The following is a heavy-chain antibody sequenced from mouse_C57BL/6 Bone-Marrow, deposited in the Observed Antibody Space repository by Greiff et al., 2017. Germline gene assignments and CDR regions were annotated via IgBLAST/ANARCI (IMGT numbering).Heavy chain of an antibody. J-gene: IGHJ2*01. CDR2: IYPGSGST. V-gene: IGHV1-55*01. Sequence: QVQLQQPGAELVKPGASVKMSCKASGYTFTSYWITWVKQRPGQGLEWIGDIYPGSGSTNYNEKFKSKATLTVDTSSSTAYMQLSSLTSEDSAVYYCARLTITAVVEDYWGQGTTLTVSS. D-gene: IGHD1-1*01. CDR3: ARLTITAVVEDY. CDR1: GYTFTSYW.